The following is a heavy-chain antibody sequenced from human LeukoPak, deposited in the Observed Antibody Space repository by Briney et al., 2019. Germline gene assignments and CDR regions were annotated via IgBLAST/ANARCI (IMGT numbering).Heavy chain of an antibody. CDR1: GGTFSSYT. D-gene: IGHD6-13*01. CDR3: ARDTARITTPGGPDY. Sequence: VKVSCKASGGTFSSYTISWVRQAPGQGLEWMGRIIPILGIANYAQKFQGRVTITADKSTSTAYMELRSLTSDDTALYYCARDTARITTPGGPDYWGQGTLVTVSS. CDR2: IIPILGIA. V-gene: IGHV1-69*04. J-gene: IGHJ4*02.